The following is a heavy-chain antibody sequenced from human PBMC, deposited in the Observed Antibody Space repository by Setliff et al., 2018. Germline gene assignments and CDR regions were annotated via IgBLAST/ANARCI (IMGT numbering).Heavy chain of an antibody. CDR3: ARHSNTWPVDL. CDR2: TSYSEST. CDR1: GGSISISAYY. J-gene: IGHJ5*02. D-gene: IGHD2-2*02. Sequence: PSETLSLTCTVSGGSISISAYYWGWIRQPPGKGLEWIGSTSYSESTYYNPSLKSRVSISVDTSRDQFSLRLSSVTAADTAVYYCARHSNTWPVDLWGQGNLVTVSS. V-gene: IGHV4-39*01.